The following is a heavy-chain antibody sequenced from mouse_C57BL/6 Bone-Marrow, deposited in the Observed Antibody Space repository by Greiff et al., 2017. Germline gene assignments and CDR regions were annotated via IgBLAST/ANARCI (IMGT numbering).Heavy chain of an antibody. Sequence: QVQLQQSGAELARPGASVKLSCKASGYTFTSYGISWVKQRTGQGLEWIGEIYPRSGNTYYNEKFKGKATLTADKSSSTAYMELRSLTSEDSAVYFCARFRCSWFAYWGQGTLVTVSA. CDR2: IYPRSGNT. CDR3: ARFRCSWFAY. V-gene: IGHV1-81*01. CDR1: GYTFTSYG. J-gene: IGHJ3*01. D-gene: IGHD3-2*02.